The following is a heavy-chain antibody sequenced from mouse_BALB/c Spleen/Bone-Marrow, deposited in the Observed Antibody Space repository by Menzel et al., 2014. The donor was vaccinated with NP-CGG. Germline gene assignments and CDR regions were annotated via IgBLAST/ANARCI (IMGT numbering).Heavy chain of an antibody. CDR2: INPSNGRT. CDR3: AGSELTGTTY. D-gene: IGHD4-1*01. CDR1: GYTFTSYW. V-gene: IGHV1S81*02. J-gene: IGHJ3*01. Sequence: QVQLQQSGAELVKPGASVKLSCKASGYTFTSYWMHWVKQRPGQGLEWIGEINPSNGRTNYNEKFKGKATLTVDKSSSTAYMQLSSLTSEDSAVHFCAGSELTGTTYWGQGTLVTVSP.